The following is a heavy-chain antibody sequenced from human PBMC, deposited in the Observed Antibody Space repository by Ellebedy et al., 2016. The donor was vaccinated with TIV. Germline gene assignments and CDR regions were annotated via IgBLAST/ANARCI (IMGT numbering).Heavy chain of an antibody. V-gene: IGHV3-30*03. CDR1: GFTFTSYG. CDR3: ARRGYCSGGSCASVPFDY. Sequence: PGGSLRLSCAASGFTFTSYGMHCVRQAPGKGLAWVAVVSYDGSNKYYADSVKGRFTISRDNSKNTLYLQMNSLRAEDMAVYYCARRGYCSGGSCASVPFDYWGQGTLVTVSS. CDR2: VSYDGSNK. D-gene: IGHD2-15*01. J-gene: IGHJ4*02.